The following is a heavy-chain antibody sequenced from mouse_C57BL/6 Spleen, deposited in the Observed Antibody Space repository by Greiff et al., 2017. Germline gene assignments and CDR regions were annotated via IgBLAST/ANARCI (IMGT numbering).Heavy chain of an antibody. D-gene: IGHD1-1*01. CDR1: GYSITSGYY. J-gene: IGHJ1*03. V-gene: IGHV3-6*01. Sequence: EVKLMESGPGLVKPSQSLSLTCSVTGYSITSGYYWNWIRQFPGNKLEWMGYISYDGSNKYNPSLKNRISITRDTSKNQFFLKLNSVTTEDTATYYGARDEGVYYYGSSDVWGTGTTVTVSS. CDR2: ISYDGSN. CDR3: ARDEGVYYYGSSDV.